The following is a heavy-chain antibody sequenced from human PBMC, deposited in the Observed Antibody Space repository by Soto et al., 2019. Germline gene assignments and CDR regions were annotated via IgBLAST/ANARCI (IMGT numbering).Heavy chain of an antibody. Sequence: QVQLQESGPGLVKPSQTLSLTCTVSGGSISSNNYFWSWIRQHSGKGLEWIGYISYTRSAYYSPSLEGRVTISVDTAKSQLTLRLTSVTAADTAMDYGAREVVSPATSDAFDIWGQGTMVTVSS. CDR1: GGSISSNNYF. V-gene: IGHV4-31*03. CDR2: ISYTRSA. CDR3: AREVVSPATSDAFDI. D-gene: IGHD1-26*01. J-gene: IGHJ3*02.